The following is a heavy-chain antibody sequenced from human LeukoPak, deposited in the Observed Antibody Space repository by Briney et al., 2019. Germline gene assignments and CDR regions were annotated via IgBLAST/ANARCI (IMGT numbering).Heavy chain of an antibody. J-gene: IGHJ4*02. V-gene: IGHV3-7*01. D-gene: IGHD1-26*01. CDR1: GFTFSSYS. CDR3: ARHRNKWELPPFDY. CDR2: IKQDGSER. Sequence: GGSLRLSCAASGFTFSSYSMSWVRQAPGKGLEWLANIKQDGSERSYVDSVKGRFTISRDSAKSSLYLQMNSLRAEDTAMYYCARHRNKWELPPFDYWGQGTLVTVSS.